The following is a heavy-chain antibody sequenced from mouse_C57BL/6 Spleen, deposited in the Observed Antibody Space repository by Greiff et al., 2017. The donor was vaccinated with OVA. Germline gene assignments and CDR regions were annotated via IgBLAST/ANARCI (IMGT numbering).Heavy chain of an antibody. Sequence: VQLKESGPGLVQPSQSLSITCTVSGFSLTSYGVHWVRQSPGKGLEWLGVIWSGGSTDYNAAFISRLSISKDNSKSQVFFKMNSLQADDTAIYDCARNANYYGSSYTWFAYWGQGTLVTVSA. CDR3: ARNANYYGSSYTWFAY. CDR1: GFSLTSYG. J-gene: IGHJ3*01. CDR2: IWSGGST. D-gene: IGHD1-1*01. V-gene: IGHV2-2*01.